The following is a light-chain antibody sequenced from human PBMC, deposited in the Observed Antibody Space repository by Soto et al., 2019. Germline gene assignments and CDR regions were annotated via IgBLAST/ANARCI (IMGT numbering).Light chain of an antibody. CDR2: KAS. CDR1: QSISSW. J-gene: IGKJ1*01. Sequence: DIQMTQSPSTLSASVGDRVTITCRASQSISSWLAWYQQKPGKAPKLLIYKASSLESGVPSRFSGSGYGTEFTLTISSLQPDDFATYYYQQYNSYWTFGQGTKV. V-gene: IGKV1-5*03. CDR3: QQYNSYWT.